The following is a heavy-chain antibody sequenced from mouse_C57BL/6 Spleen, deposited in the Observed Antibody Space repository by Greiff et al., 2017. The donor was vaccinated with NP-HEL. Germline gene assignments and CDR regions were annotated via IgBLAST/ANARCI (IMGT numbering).Heavy chain of an antibody. CDR1: GYTFTSYW. CDR2: IDPSDSYT. CDR3: ATIYYGSSYVGY. D-gene: IGHD1-1*01. J-gene: IGHJ2*01. V-gene: IGHV1-59*01. Sequence: QVQLQQPGAELVRPGTSVKLSCKASGYTFTSYWMHWVKQRPGQGLEWIGVIDPSDSYTNYNQKFKGKATLTVDTSSSTAYMQLSSLTSEDSAVYYCATIYYGSSYVGYWGQGTTLTVSS.